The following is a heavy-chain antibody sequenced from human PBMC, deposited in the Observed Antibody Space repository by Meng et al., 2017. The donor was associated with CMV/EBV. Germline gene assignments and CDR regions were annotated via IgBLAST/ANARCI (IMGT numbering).Heavy chain of an antibody. CDR2: ISSSSSYI. J-gene: IGHJ6*02. Sequence: GESLKISCAASGFTFSSYSMNWVRQAPGKGLEWVSSISSSSSYIYYADSVKGRFTISRDNAKNSLYLQMNSLRAEDTAVYYYARDLQWDSPGYGMDVWGQGTTVTVSS. V-gene: IGHV3-21*01. CDR1: GFTFSSYS. D-gene: IGHD3-3*01. CDR3: ARDLQWDSPGYGMDV.